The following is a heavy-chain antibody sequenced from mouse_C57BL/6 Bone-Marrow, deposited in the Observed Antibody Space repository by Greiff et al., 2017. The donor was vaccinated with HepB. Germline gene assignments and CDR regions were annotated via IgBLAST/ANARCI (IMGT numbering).Heavy chain of an antibody. V-gene: IGHV1-7*01. D-gene: IGHD2-4*01. CDR3: AIYDYPAWFAY. CDR1: GYTFTSYW. CDR2: INPSSGYT. J-gene: IGHJ3*01. Sequence: VQLKQSGAELAKPGASVKLSCKASGYTFTSYWMHWVKQRPGQGLEWIGYINPSSGYTKYNQKFKDKATLTADKSSSTAYMQLSSLTYEDSAVYYCAIYDYPAWFAYWGQGTLVTVSA.